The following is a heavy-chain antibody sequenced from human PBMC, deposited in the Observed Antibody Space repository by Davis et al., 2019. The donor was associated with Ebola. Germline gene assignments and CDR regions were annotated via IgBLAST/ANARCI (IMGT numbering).Heavy chain of an antibody. CDR1: GFTFSSYG. J-gene: IGHJ4*02. CDR2: IWYDGSNK. V-gene: IGHV3-33*06. D-gene: IGHD3-10*01. Sequence: PGGSLRLSCAASGFTFSSYGMHWVRQAPGKGLEWVAVIWYDGSNKYYADSVKGRFTISRDNSKNTLYLQMNSLRAEDTAVYYCAKDSGSGSYFGLGNYFDYWGQGTLVTVSS. CDR3: AKDSGSGSYFGLGNYFDY.